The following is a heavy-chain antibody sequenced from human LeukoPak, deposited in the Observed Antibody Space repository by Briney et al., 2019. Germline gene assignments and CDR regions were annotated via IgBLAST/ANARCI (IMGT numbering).Heavy chain of an antibody. CDR3: AKTSDQLLYSKFDF. D-gene: IGHD2-15*01. V-gene: IGHV3-30*02. Sequence: GGSLRLSCATSGFTFSFYGRHWVRQAPGKGLEWVAFIQYDGSYKFYADSVQGRFSISRDNSKNTLFLQMNSLRAEDTAVYYCAKTSDQLLYSKFDFWGQGTMVTVSS. CDR2: IQYDGSYK. J-gene: IGHJ4*02. CDR1: GFTFSFYG.